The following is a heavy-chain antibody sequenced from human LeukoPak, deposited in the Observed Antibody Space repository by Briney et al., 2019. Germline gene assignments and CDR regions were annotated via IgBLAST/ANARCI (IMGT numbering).Heavy chain of an antibody. CDR2: ISSSSSYI. D-gene: IGHD6-13*01. CDR3: ARDSSRNYYYYYMDV. V-gene: IGHV3-21*01. Sequence: GGSPRLSCAASGFTFSSYSMSWVRQAPGKGLEWVSSISSSSSYIYYADSVKGRFTISRDNAKNSLYLLMNSLRAEDTAVYYCARDSSRNYYYYYMDVWGKGTTVTVSS. J-gene: IGHJ6*03. CDR1: GFTFSSYS.